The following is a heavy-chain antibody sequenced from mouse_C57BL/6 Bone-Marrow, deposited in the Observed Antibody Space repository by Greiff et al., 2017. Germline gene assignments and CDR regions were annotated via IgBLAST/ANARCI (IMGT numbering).Heavy chain of an antibody. CDR2: IRLKSDNYAT. J-gene: IGHJ3*01. Sequence: EVKLQESGGGLVQPGGSMKLSCVASGFTFSNYWMNWVRQSPEKGLEWVAQIRLKSDNYATHYAESVKGRFTISRDDSKSSVYRQMHNLRAEDTGMYYCTGPAGSYWGQGTLVTVSA. CDR1: GFTFSNYW. D-gene: IGHD1-2*01. V-gene: IGHV6-3*01. CDR3: TGPAGSY.